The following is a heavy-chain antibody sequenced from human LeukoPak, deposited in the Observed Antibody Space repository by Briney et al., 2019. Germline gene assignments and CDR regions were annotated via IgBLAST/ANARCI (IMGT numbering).Heavy chain of an antibody. D-gene: IGHD3-16*01. CDR1: GGSISSSSYY. CDR3: ARRTSWGDYFDY. V-gene: IGHV4-39*01. Sequence: RASETLSLTCTVSGGSISSSSYYWGWIRQPPGKGLEWIGSIYYSGSTYYNPSLKSRVTISVDTSKNQFSLKLSSAIAADTAVYYCARRTSWGDYFDYWGQGTLVTVSS. J-gene: IGHJ4*02. CDR2: IYYSGST.